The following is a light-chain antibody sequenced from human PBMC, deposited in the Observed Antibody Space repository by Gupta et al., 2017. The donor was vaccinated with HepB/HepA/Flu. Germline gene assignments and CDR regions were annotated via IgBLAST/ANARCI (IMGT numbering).Light chain of an antibody. CDR1: KLGDEY. J-gene: IGLJ2*01. CDR2: QDT. Sequence: SYALTQPPPVYVSPGQTDSLTCSGDKLGDEYACWYQQKPGQSPVLVIYQDTKRPSGIPERFSGSNSGNTATLTISGTQAMDEADYYWQAWDGRSNVVFGGGTKLTVL. CDR3: QAWDGRSNVV. V-gene: IGLV3-1*01.